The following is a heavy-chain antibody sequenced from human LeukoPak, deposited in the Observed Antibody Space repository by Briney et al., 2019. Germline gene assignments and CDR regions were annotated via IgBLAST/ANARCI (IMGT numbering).Heavy chain of an antibody. Sequence: SETLSLTCSVSAGSVSSSPYYWGWIRQPPGKGLEWIGSIYYRGTTFYNPSLKNRVTISIDTSRNQFSLQLSSVTDTDTAVYYCSRGTSLAAGAFWAQGTLVTVSS. CDR3: SRGTSLAAGAF. CDR1: AGSVSSSPYY. J-gene: IGHJ4*02. CDR2: IYYRGTT. V-gene: IGHV4-39*07. D-gene: IGHD1-1*01.